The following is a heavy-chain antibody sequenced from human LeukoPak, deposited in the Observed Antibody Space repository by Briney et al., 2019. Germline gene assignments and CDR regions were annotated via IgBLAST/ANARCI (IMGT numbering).Heavy chain of an antibody. CDR1: GYSLTNQD. CDR3: TLYNY. Sequence: GASVKVSYKASGYSLTNQDMHWVRQAPGQRLEWMGCINPDNGNTKYSQEFQGRVTITRDTSASTAYMELSSLRSEDMAVYYCTLYNYWGQGTLVTVSS. V-gene: IGHV1-3*03. CDR2: INPDNGNT. J-gene: IGHJ4*02. D-gene: IGHD2-2*02.